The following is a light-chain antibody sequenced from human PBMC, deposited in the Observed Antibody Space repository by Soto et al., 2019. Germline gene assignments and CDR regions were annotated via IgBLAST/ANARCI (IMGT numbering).Light chain of an antibody. V-gene: IGKV4-1*01. CDR1: QSVLYSSNNKNY. Sequence: DIVMTQSPDSLAVSLGERATVNCKSSQSVLYSSNNKNYLAWYQQKPGQPPKLLIYWASTRESGVPDRFSGSGSGTDFTLTISSLQAEDVAAYYCQQYYSTLWTFGQGT. J-gene: IGKJ1*01. CDR3: QQYYSTLWT. CDR2: WAS.